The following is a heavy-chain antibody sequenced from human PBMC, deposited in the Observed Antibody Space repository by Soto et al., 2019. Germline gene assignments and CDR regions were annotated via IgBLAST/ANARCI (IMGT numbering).Heavy chain of an antibody. CDR1: GFTFTTYY. J-gene: IGHJ4*02. D-gene: IGHD5-12*01. CDR2: TFGAGTT. V-gene: IGHV3-66*01. Sequence: EVQLVESGGGLVQPGGSLTLSCAASGFTFTTYYMNWVRQAPGKGLEWISITFGAGTTYYADSVKGRFTISRDNSKQTLFLQRDSLGAAEQAVYYCTREWGYASGYWGQGTMVTVSP. CDR3: TREWGYASGY.